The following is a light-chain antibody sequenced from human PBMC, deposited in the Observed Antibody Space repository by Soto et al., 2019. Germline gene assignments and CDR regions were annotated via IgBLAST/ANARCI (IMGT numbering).Light chain of an antibody. Sequence: DIQMTQSPSSLSASVGDRVTITCRASQAISNYLAWYQQKAGQVPKLLINAASSLQSGVSSRFSGSGSGTDLTLTISSLQPEDVATYYCQKYDSDPPFTFGQGTKLEIK. V-gene: IGKV1-27*01. CDR3: QKYDSDPPFT. CDR2: AAS. J-gene: IGKJ2*01. CDR1: QAISNY.